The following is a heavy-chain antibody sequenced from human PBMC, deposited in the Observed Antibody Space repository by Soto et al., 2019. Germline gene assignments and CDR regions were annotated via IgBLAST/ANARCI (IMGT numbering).Heavy chain of an antibody. CDR2: INHSGST. D-gene: IGHD4-17*01. CDR1: GGSFSGYY. CDR3: ARWRGRRSTVTTWGLDY. J-gene: IGHJ4*02. V-gene: IGHV4-34*01. Sequence: QVQLQQWGAGLLKPSETLSLTCAVYGGSFSGYYWSWIRQPPGKGLEWIGEINHSGSTNYNPSLKSRVTISVDTSKNQFSLKLSSVTAADTAVYYCARWRGRRSTVTTWGLDYWGQGTLVTVSS.